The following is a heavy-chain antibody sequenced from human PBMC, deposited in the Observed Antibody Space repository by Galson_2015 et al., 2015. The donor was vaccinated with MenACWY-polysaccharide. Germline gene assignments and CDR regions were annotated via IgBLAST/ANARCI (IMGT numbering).Heavy chain of an antibody. J-gene: IGHJ5*02. CDR1: GYPFTGSY. CDR2: FNPNSGAT. Sequence: KASGYPFTGSYMYWVRQAPGQGLEWMGRFNPNSGATNYAQKFQGRLTLTGNTTINTAYMELSRLTSDDTAVFYCARGPYYYDSYGFYSGSLKNWFGPWGQGTLVTVTS. V-gene: IGHV1-2*06. CDR3: ARGPYYYDSYGFYSGSLKNWFGP. D-gene: IGHD3-22*01.